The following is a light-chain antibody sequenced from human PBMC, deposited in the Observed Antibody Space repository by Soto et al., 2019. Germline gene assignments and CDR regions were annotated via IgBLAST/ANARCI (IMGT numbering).Light chain of an antibody. CDR2: GAS. CDR3: QQYDSSQII. J-gene: IGKJ5*01. V-gene: IGKV3-20*01. CDR1: QSVPSDW. Sequence: EIVLTQSPGTLSLSPWERATLSCRASQSVPSDWLAWYRHKPGQAPRLLIYGASSRATGIPDRFSGSGSGTNFFLTIISLQPEDFTVFYCQQYDSSQIIFGQGTRLEIK.